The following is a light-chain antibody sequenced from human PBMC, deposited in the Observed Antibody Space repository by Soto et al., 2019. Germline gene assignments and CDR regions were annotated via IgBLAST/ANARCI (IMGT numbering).Light chain of an antibody. V-gene: IGKV3-15*01. CDR3: QQYNTWPPIT. CDR1: QSVRSN. J-gene: IGKJ5*01. CDR2: GAS. Sequence: EIVMTQSPATLSVSPGERVTLSCRASQSVRSNLAWYQQKPGQAPMLLIYGASTRATGLPARFSGSGSGTDFTLTISSLQSEDFAVYYCQQYNTWPPITFGQGTRLEIK.